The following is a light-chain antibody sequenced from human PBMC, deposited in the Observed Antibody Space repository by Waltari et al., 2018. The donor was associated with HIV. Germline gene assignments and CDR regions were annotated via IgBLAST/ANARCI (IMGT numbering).Light chain of an antibody. J-gene: IGLJ1*01. CDR2: KDT. CDR1: KLRDKS. Sequence: SYELTPPPSVAVSPGQTATITCSGDKLRDKSYFWYQQKPGQSPKLVIYKDTRRPPGILERFSGSNSGNTATLTISGTQAVDEADYYCQAWDGSSEVFGTGTTVTVL. V-gene: IGLV3-1*01. CDR3: QAWDGSSEV.